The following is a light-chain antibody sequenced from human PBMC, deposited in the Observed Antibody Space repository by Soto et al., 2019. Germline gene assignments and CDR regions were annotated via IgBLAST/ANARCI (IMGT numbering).Light chain of an antibody. Sequence: DIQMTQSPSTLSASVGDRVTITCRASQNIENSLAWYQQTPGKAPKLLIYKASNLETGVPSRFGGSGSGTEFTLTIGSLQPEDFVTYYCQQFASLVTFGGGTKVDVK. V-gene: IGKV1-5*03. CDR1: QNIENS. J-gene: IGKJ4*01. CDR2: KAS. CDR3: QQFASLVT.